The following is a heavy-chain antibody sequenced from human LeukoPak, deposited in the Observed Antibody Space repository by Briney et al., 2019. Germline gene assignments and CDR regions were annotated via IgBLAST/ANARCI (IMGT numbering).Heavy chain of an antibody. V-gene: IGHV1-69*04. J-gene: IGHJ4*02. D-gene: IGHD6-13*01. Sequence: SVKVSCKASGYTFTSYGISWVRQAPGQGLEWMGRIIPILGIANYAQKFQGRVTITVDKSTSTAYMELSSLRSEDTAVYYCARGSIAAAGTNYWGQGTLVTVSS. CDR3: ARGSIAAAGTNY. CDR2: IIPILGIA. CDR1: GYTFTSYG.